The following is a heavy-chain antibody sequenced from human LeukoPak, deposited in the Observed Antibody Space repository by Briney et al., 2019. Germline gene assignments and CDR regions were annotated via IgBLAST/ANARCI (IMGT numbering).Heavy chain of an antibody. V-gene: IGHV4-59*12. CDR3: ARGKQGSYGYYYYYMDV. CDR1: GGSISSYY. J-gene: IGHJ6*03. D-gene: IGHD1/OR15-1a*01. CDR2: IYYSGST. Sequence: SETLSLTCTVSGGSISSYYWSWIRQPPGKGLEWIGYIYYSGSTNYNPSLKSRVTISVDTSKNQFSLKLSSVTAADTAVYYCARGKQGSYGYYYYYMDVWGKGTTVTVSS.